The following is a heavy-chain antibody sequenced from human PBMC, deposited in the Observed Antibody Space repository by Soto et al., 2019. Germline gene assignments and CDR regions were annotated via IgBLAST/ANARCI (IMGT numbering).Heavy chain of an antibody. J-gene: IGHJ4*02. Sequence: GGSLRLSCAASGFTFSSYSMNWVRQAPGKGLEWVSYISSSSSTIYYADSVKGRFTISRDNAKNSLYLQMNSLRAEDTAVYYCARAITRTYGHWGQGTLVTVSS. CDR1: GFTFSSYS. CDR2: ISSSSSTI. CDR3: ARAITRTYGH. V-gene: IGHV3-48*01. D-gene: IGHD4-17*01.